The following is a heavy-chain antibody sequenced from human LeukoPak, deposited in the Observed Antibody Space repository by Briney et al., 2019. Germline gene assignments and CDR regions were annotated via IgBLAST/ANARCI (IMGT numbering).Heavy chain of an antibody. J-gene: IGHJ4*02. CDR3: GRKAGDCGGGSCYSIDY. CDR2: IIPIFGTA. V-gene: IGHV1-69*05. Sequence: ASVKVSCKAFGGPFSSEAISWLRQAPGQGLEWMGGIIPIFGTANYAQKFQGRVTITTDESTSTAYMEVSSLRSEDTAVYYCGRKAGDCGGGSCYSIDYWGQGTLVTVSS. D-gene: IGHD2-15*01. CDR1: GGPFSSEA.